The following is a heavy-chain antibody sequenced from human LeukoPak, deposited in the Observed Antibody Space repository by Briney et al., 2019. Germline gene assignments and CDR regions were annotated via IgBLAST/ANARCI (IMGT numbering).Heavy chain of an antibody. Sequence: SETLSLTCTVSGGSISNYYWSWIRQPPGKGLEWIGYIYYSVSTNYNPSLKSRVTISVDTSKNQYSLKLSSVTAADTTVYYCARHLPLDCSSTSCYYMDVWGKGTTVTVSS. CDR2: IYYSVST. CDR3: ARHLPLDCSSTSCYYMDV. J-gene: IGHJ6*03. CDR1: GGSISNYY. D-gene: IGHD2-2*01. V-gene: IGHV4-59*08.